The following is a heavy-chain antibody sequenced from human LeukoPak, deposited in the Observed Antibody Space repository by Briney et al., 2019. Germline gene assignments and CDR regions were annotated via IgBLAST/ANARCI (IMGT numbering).Heavy chain of an antibody. J-gene: IGHJ3*02. Sequence: GASVKVSCKASGYTFTSYYMHWVRQAPGQGLEWMGIINPSSGSTTYAQKFQGRVTMTRDTSTSTVYMELSSLRSEDTAVYYCARDRGAEDAFDIWGQGTMVTVSS. CDR3: ARDRGAEDAFDI. D-gene: IGHD3-10*01. V-gene: IGHV1-46*01. CDR2: INPSSGST. CDR1: GYTFTSYY.